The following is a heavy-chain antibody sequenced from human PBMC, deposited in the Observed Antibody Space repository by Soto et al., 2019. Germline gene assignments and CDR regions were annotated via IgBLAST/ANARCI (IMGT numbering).Heavy chain of an antibody. J-gene: IGHJ6*02. CDR1: GGTFSRYS. V-gene: IGHV1-69*08. CDR2: IIPIFGIA. D-gene: IGHD2-2*01. Sequence: QVQLVQSGAEVKKPGSSVKVSCKASGGTFSRYSITWVRQAPGHGLEWIGRIIPIFGIASYAQKFQGRVTITADETTSTAYMELSSVRSDDTAVYYCAREDRDRETGLVPAAIDGMDVWGQGTPVTVSS. CDR3: AREDRDRETGLVPAAIDGMDV.